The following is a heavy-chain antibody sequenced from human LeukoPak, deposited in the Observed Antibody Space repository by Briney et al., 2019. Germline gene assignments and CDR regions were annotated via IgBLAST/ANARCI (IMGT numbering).Heavy chain of an antibody. D-gene: IGHD4-17*01. Sequence: GGSLRLSCAASGFTFSSYAMSWVRQAPGRGLEWVSVIYSGGSTYYADSVKGRFTISRDNSKNTLYLQMNSLRAEDTAVYYCAKTSVTTSLDYWGQGTLVTVSS. V-gene: IGHV3-23*03. CDR3: AKTSVTTSLDY. J-gene: IGHJ4*02. CDR1: GFTFSSYA. CDR2: IYSGGST.